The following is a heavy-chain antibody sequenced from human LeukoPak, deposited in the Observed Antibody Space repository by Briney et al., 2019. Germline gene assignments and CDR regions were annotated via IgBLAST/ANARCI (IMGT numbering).Heavy chain of an antibody. D-gene: IGHD5/OR15-5a*01. CDR3: ARDWSAAVYAPFDY. J-gene: IGHJ4*02. CDR2: IGSSDSTT. Sequence: GGSLRLSCVASGFTFSSYEMNWVRQAPGKGLGWLSYIGSSDSTTHYADSVKGRFTISRDNSENTLYLQMKSLRHEDTAVYYCARDWSAAVYAPFDYWGQGTLVTVSS. CDR1: GFTFSSYE. V-gene: IGHV3-48*03.